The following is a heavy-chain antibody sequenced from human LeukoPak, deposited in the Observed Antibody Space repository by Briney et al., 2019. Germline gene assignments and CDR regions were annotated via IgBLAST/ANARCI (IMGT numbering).Heavy chain of an antibody. D-gene: IGHD3-10*01. CDR3: ATNVPKVQGVMFGY. CDR1: GFTVSNSY. CDR2: VYPDGST. Sequence: PGGSLRLSCAASGFTVSNSYMSWVRQAPGKGLEWVSVVYPDGSTFYGDSVQGRFSISRDISKNTLYLQMNILRAEDTAVYYCATNVPKVQGVMFGYWGQGTLVTVSS. V-gene: IGHV3-53*01. J-gene: IGHJ4*02.